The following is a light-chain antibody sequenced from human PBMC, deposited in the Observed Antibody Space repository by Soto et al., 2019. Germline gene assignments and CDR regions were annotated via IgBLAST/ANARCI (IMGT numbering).Light chain of an antibody. J-gene: IGKJ4*01. CDR1: QSVSSY. Sequence: EIVLTQSPATLSLSPGERATLSCRASQSVSSYLAWYQQKPGQAPRLLIYDASNRATGIPARFSGSGSGTDLTLTISSLEPEDFAVYYCQQRSNWRGLTFGGGTKVELK. CDR2: DAS. V-gene: IGKV3-11*01. CDR3: QQRSNWRGLT.